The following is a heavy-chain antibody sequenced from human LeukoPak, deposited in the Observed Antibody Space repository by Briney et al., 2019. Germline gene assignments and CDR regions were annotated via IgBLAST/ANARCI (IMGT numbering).Heavy chain of an antibody. J-gene: IGHJ4*02. CDR1: GFTFSSYG. V-gene: IGHV3-33*01. Sequence: GGSLRLSCAASGFTFSSYGMHWVRQAPGKGLEWVAVIWYDGSNKYYADSVKGRFTISRDNSKNTLYLQMNTLRADDTAVYFCASAAGPFDHWGQGTLVTVSS. D-gene: IGHD6-13*01. CDR3: ASAAGPFDH. CDR2: IWYDGSNK.